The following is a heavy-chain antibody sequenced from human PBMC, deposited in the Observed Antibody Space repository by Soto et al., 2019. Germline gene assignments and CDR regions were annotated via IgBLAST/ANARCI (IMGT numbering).Heavy chain of an antibody. CDR1: GFTFSSYA. J-gene: IGHJ4*02. Sequence: PGGSLRLSCAASGFTFSSYAMSWVRQAPGKGLEWVSAISGSGGSTYYADSVKGRFTISRDNSKNTLYLQMNSLRAEDTAVYYCAKDKWKAARPIYYFDYWGQGTLVTVSS. CDR2: ISGSGGST. CDR3: AKDKWKAARPIYYFDY. D-gene: IGHD6-6*01. V-gene: IGHV3-23*01.